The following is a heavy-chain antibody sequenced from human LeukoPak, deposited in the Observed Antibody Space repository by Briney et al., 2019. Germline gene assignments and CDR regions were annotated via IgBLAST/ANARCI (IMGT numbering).Heavy chain of an antibody. J-gene: IGHJ4*02. Sequence: PGRSLRLSCAASGFTFSSYGMHWVRQAPGKGLEWVAVISYDGSNKYYADSVKGRFTISRDNSKNTLYLQMNSLRAEDTAVYYCAKDPYFYVAVAGTVRYFDYWGQGTLVTVSS. CDR3: AKDPYFYVAVAGTVRYFDY. CDR1: GFTFSSYG. D-gene: IGHD6-19*01. V-gene: IGHV3-30*18. CDR2: ISYDGSNK.